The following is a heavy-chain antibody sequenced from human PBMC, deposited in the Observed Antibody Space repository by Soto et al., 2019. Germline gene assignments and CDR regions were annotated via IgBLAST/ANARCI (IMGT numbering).Heavy chain of an antibody. CDR1: GFAFSGST. CDR2: IRSKANSDAT. V-gene: IGHV3-73*01. CDR3: FRENYFSYHGMDV. J-gene: IGHJ6*02. Sequence: PGGSLRLSCAGSGFAFSGSTIHWVRQDSGKGLEWVGRIRSKANSDATAYAASVKGRFIISRDDSKTTAYLQMSSLKIEDTAVYYCFRENYFSYHGMDVWGQGTTVTVSS.